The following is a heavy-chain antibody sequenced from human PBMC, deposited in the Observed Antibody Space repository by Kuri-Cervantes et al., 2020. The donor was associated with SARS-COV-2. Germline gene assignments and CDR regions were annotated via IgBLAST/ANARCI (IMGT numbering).Heavy chain of an antibody. Sequence: GESLKISCAASGFTFGSYAMSWVRQAPGKGLEWVSAISGSGGSTYYADSVKGRFTISRDNSKNTLYLQMNSLRAEDTAVYYCAKRPAVVRSFDYWGQGTLVTVSS. D-gene: IGHD2-15*01. V-gene: IGHV3-23*01. CDR3: AKRPAVVRSFDY. CDR1: GFTFGSYA. J-gene: IGHJ4*02. CDR2: ISGSGGST.